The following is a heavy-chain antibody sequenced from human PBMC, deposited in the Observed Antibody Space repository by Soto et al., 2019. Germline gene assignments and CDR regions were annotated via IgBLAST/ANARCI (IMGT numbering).Heavy chain of an antibody. CDR1: GFTFSSYA. J-gene: IGHJ4*02. D-gene: IGHD1-1*01. V-gene: IGHV3-30-3*01. CDR3: AREEWQPYTNRIDY. Sequence: GGSLRLSCAASGFTFSSYAMHWVRQAPGKGLEWVAVISYDGSNKYYADSLKGRFTISRDNSKNTLYLQMNSLRAEDTAVYYCAREEWQPYTNRIDYWGQGTLVTVSS. CDR2: ISYDGSNK.